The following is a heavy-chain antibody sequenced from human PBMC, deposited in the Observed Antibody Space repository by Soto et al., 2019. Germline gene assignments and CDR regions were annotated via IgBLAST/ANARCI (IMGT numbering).Heavy chain of an antibody. CDR2: IIPIFGTA. CDR3: ARDRGTIFSGYGPPYYYYYGMDV. Sequence: QVQLVQSGAEVKKPGSSVKVSCKASGGTSSSYAISWVRQAPGQGLEWMGGIIPIFGTANYAQKFQGRVTITADESTSTAYMELSSLRSEDTAVYYCARDRGTIFSGYGPPYYYYYGMDVWGQGTTVTVSS. V-gene: IGHV1-69*01. CDR1: GGTSSSYA. J-gene: IGHJ6*02. D-gene: IGHD5-12*01.